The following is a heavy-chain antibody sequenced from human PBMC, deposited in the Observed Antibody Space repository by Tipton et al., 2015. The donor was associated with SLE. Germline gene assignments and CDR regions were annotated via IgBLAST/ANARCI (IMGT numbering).Heavy chain of an antibody. CDR2: IKQDGSEK. Sequence: GSLRLSCAASGFTFNRYWMSWVRQAPGKGLEWVANIKQDGSEKDYVDSVKGRFTISRDNAKNSLYLQMNSLRAEDTAVYYCARARGNSRGPYYFDYWGQGTLVTVSS. CDR1: GFTFNRYW. V-gene: IGHV3-7*04. J-gene: IGHJ4*02. D-gene: IGHD2/OR15-2a*01. CDR3: ARARGNSRGPYYFDY.